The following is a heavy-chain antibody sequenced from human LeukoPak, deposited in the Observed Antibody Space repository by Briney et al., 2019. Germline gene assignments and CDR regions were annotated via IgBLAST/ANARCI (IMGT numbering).Heavy chain of an antibody. CDR2: IYYSGST. D-gene: IGHD3-3*01. J-gene: IGHJ4*02. CDR3: ARQSYDFGLDY. V-gene: IGHV4-59*08. Sequence: SETLSLTCTVSGGSISSYYWSWLRQPPGKGLEWIGYIYYSGSTNYNPSLKSRVTISVDTSKKQFSLKLSSVTAADTAVYYCARQSYDFGLDYWGQGTLVTVSS. CDR1: GGSISSYY.